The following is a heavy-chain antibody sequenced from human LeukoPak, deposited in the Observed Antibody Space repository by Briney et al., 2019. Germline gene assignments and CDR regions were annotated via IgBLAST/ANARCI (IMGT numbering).Heavy chain of an antibody. CDR3: AKDSGPYTSGYYGH. V-gene: IGHV3-23*01. J-gene: IGHJ4*02. CDR1: GFTFSSYA. D-gene: IGHD3-22*01. CDR2: ISGGGGTT. Sequence: GGSLRLSCAASGFTFSSYAMSWVRQAPGKRLEWVSAISGGGGTTYYADSVKGRFTISRDNSKNTLLLQMNSLRAEDTAVYYCAKDSGPYTSGYYGHSGQGTLVTVSS.